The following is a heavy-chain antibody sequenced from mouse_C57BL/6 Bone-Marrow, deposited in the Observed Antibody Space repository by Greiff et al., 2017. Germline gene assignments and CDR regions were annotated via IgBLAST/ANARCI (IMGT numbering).Heavy chain of an antibody. Sequence: EVKLMESGGGLVQPGGSLKLSCAASGFTFSDYGMAWVRQAPRKGPEWVAFISNFANCINYAETVTGRFTMSRENSQNTLYLEMSSLRSEDTAMYYCARQDYPYWFAYWGQGTLVTVSA. CDR3: ARQDYPYWFAY. V-gene: IGHV5-15*01. D-gene: IGHD1-1*02. CDR1: GFTFSDYG. CDR2: ISNFANCI. J-gene: IGHJ3*01.